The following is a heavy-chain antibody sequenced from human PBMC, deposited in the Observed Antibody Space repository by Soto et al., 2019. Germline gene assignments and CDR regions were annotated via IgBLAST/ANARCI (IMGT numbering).Heavy chain of an antibody. J-gene: IGHJ4*02. V-gene: IGHV4-39*01. CDR2: IYYSGGT. D-gene: IGHD3-10*01. CDR1: GGSISSSSYY. Sequence: QLQLQESGPGLVKPSETLSLTCTVSGGSISSSSYYWGWIRQPPGKGLEWIGSIYYSGGTYYNPSLKSRVTISVDTSKNQFSLKLSSVTAADTAVYYCARHGPITMVRGVSPFGYWGQGTLVTVSS. CDR3: ARHGPITMVRGVSPFGY.